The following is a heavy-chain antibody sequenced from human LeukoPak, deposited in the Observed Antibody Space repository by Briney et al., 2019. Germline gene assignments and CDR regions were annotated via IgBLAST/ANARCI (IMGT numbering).Heavy chain of an antibody. CDR3: ARGITMATISDY. CDR1: GGSFSGYY. CDR2: INHSGST. J-gene: IGHJ4*02. Sequence: SETLSLTCAVYGGSFSGYYWSWIRQPPGKGLEWIGEINHSGSTNYNPSLKSRVTISVDTSKNQFSLKLSSVIAADTAVYYCARGITMATISDYWGQGTLVTVSS. V-gene: IGHV4-34*01. D-gene: IGHD5-24*01.